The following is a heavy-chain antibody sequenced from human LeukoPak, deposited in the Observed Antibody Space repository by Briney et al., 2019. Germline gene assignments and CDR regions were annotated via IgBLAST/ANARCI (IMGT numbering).Heavy chain of an antibody. CDR1: GFTFDDYG. D-gene: IGHD3-10*01. V-gene: IGHV3-20*01. CDR3: ARVPWFGEFEYYFDY. J-gene: IGHJ4*02. Sequence: LPGGSLRLSCAASGFTFDDYGMSWVRQAPGKGLEWVSGINWNGGSTGYADSVKGRFTISRDNAKNSLYLQMNSLGAEDTALYHCARVPWFGEFEYYFDYWGQGTLVTVSS. CDR2: INWNGGST.